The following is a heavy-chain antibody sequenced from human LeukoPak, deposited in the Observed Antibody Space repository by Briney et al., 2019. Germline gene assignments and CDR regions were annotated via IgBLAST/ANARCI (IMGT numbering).Heavy chain of an antibody. J-gene: IGHJ4*02. CDR2: LSSDGRDI. D-gene: IGHD5-12*01. CDR1: GLLPNAFA. CDR3: VATISHRVFDY. Sequence: GTSLRLSCAASGLLPNAFAMHWVRQAPGKGLEWVAVLSSDGRDIFYTGSVKGRFTISRDNAKNSLYLQMNSLRAEDTAVYYCVATISHRVFDYWGQGTLVTVSS. V-gene: IGHV3-30*03.